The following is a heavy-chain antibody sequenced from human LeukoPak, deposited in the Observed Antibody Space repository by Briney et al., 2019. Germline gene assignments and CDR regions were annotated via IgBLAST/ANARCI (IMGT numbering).Heavy chain of an antibody. CDR1: GGSISSYY. D-gene: IGHD3-10*01. V-gene: IGHV4-59*01. CDR2: IYYSGST. J-gene: IGHJ4*02. CDR3: ARASKGAGSGSFRPFDY. Sequence: ASETLSLTCTVSGGSISSYYWSWIRQPPGKGLEWIGYIYYSGSTNYNPSLKSRVTISVDTSKNQFSLKLSSVTAADTAVYYCARASKGAGSGSFRPFDYWGQGTLVTVSS.